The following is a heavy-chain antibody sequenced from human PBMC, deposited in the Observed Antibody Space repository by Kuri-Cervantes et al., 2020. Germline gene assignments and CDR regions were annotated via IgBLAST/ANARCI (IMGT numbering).Heavy chain of an antibody. CDR2: IKCDGSEK. D-gene: IGHD6-13*01. Sequence: GESLKISCAASGFTFSSSWMHWVCQAPEKGLEWVADIKCDGSEKYYVDSVKGRLTISRDNAKNSLYLQMNSLRAEDTAVYYCAKAEIGSSSYYWGQGTLVTVSS. CDR3: AKAEIGSSSYY. J-gene: IGHJ4*02. CDR1: GFTFSSSW. V-gene: IGHV3-52*01.